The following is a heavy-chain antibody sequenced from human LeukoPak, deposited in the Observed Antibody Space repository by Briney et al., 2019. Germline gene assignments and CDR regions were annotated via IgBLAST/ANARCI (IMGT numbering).Heavy chain of an antibody. CDR3: ARDRGQWLVRRVAYFVDY. CDR1: GYTFTSYY. J-gene: IGHJ4*02. V-gene: IGHV1-46*01. CDR2: INPIGGAT. D-gene: IGHD6-19*01. Sequence: ASVKVSCKASGYTFTSYYIHWARQAPGQGLEWMGIINPIGGATTYAQKFQGRVTMTRDMSTSTVYMELSSLRSEDTAVYYCARDRGQWLVRRVAYFVDYWGQGTLVTVSS.